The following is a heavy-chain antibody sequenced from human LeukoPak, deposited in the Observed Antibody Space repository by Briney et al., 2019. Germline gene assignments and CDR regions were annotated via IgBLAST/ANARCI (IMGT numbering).Heavy chain of an antibody. J-gene: IGHJ5*02. CDR2: IYYSGST. V-gene: IGHV4-59*01. CDR1: GGSISGYY. CDR3: ARGCSAGTPLNWFDP. D-gene: IGHD6-13*01. Sequence: SETLCLTCTVSGGSISGYYWSWIRQPPGKGLEWIGYIYYSGSTNYNPSLKSRVTISVDTSKNQFPLKLSSVTAADTAVYYCARGCSAGTPLNWFDPWGQGTLVTVSS.